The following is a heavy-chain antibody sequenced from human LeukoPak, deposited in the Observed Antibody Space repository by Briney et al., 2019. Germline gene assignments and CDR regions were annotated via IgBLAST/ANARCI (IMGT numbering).Heavy chain of an antibody. CDR3: AKDVDYYDSSFDFDY. D-gene: IGHD3-22*01. V-gene: IGHV3-23*01. J-gene: IGHJ4*02. CDR1: GFTFSSYA. Sequence: GGSLRLSCAASGFTFSSYAMSWVRQAPGKGLEWVSAISGSGGSTCYADSVKGRFTISRDNSKNTLYLQMNSLRAEDTAVYYCAKDVDYYDSSFDFDYWGQGTLVTVSS. CDR2: ISGSGGST.